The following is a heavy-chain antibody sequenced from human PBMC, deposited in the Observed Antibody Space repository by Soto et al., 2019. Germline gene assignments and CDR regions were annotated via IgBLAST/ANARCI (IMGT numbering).Heavy chain of an antibody. J-gene: IGHJ4*02. CDR2: ISAYNGNT. CDR3: AIKVGATTPSYFHY. D-gene: IGHD1-26*01. Sequence: ASVKVSCKASGYTFTSYGISWVRQAPGQGLEWMGWISAYNGNTNYAQKLQGRVTMTTDTSTSTAYMELRSLRSDDTAVYYCAIKVGATTPSYFHYWGPGTIVTVYS. CDR1: GYTFTSYG. V-gene: IGHV1-18*04.